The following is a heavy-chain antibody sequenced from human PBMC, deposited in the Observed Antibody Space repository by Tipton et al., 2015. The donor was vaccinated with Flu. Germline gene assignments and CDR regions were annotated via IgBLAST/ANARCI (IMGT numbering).Heavy chain of an antibody. CDR1: GGSISSYY. J-gene: IGHJ4*02. Sequence: GLVKPSETLSLTCTVSGGSISSYYWSWIRQPPGKGLEWIGYIYYSGSTNYNPSLKSRVTISVDTSKNQFSLKLSSVTAADTAVYYCARDPTVGAVRGYFDYWGQGTLVTVSS. D-gene: IGHD1-26*01. CDR3: ARDPTVGAVRGYFDY. CDR2: IYYSGST. V-gene: IGHV4-59*01.